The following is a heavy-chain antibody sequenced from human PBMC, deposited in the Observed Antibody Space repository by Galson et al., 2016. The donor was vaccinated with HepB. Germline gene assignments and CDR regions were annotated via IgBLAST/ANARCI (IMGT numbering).Heavy chain of an antibody. Sequence: SLRLSCAASGFTFGDYTMNWFRQAPGKGLEWVGFIRGNGYGGTSEYAASVEGRFSISRDDSKSIAYLQMNSLKTEDTAVYYCSRQNFYQYYYGMDVWGQGTTVTVSS. CDR1: GFTFGDYT. CDR2: IRGNGYGGTS. V-gene: IGHV3-49*03. J-gene: IGHJ6*02. CDR3: SRQNFYQYYYGMDV.